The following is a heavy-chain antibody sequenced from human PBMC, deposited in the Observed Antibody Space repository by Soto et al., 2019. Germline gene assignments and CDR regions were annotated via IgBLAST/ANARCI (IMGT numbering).Heavy chain of an antibody. CDR1: GGYINSDDHY. J-gene: IGHJ5*02. V-gene: IGHV4-30-4*01. D-gene: IGHD1-1*01. CDR3: AIQRRGGYWFAP. CDR2: IYYSGTT. Sequence: QVQVQESGPGLVKPSQTLSLTCSVSGGYINSDDHYWTWIRQPPGKGLDWIGSIYYSGTTNYNPSLRSRSTVSIATANHQFSLNLTPVTAADTALYDCAIQRRGGYWFAPWGQGTPVTVSS.